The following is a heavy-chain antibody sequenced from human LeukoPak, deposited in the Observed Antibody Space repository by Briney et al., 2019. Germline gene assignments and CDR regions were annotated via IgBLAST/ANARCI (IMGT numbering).Heavy chain of an antibody. CDR1: GFTFSNYA. J-gene: IGHJ4*02. CDR2: ISYGGSNK. Sequence: GGSLRLSCAASGFTFSNYAIHWVRQAPGKGLEWVAIISYGGSNKYYADSVKGRFTISRDNSKNTLYPQMNSLRADDTAVYYCARGRSGSHHFDSWGQGTLVTVPS. V-gene: IGHV3-30*04. CDR3: ARGRSGSHHFDS. D-gene: IGHD3-10*01.